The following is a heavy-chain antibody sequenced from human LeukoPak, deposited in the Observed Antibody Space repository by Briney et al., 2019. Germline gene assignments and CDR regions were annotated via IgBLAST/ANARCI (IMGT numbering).Heavy chain of an antibody. Sequence: SETLSLTCTVSGGSISSSSYYWGWIRQPPGKGLEWIGSIYYSGSTYYNPSLKSRVTISVDTSKNQFSLKLSSVTAADTAVYYCARAGGSGSYYFVVTLGKDYFDYWGQGTLVTVSS. CDR1: GGSISSSSYY. CDR2: IYYSGST. J-gene: IGHJ4*02. D-gene: IGHD3-10*01. V-gene: IGHV4-39*07. CDR3: ARAGGSGSYYFVVTLGKDYFDY.